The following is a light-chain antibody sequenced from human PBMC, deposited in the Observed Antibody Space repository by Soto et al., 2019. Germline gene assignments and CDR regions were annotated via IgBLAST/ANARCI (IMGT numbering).Light chain of an antibody. CDR3: MQALQTPA. CDR2: LGS. Sequence: IVMTQSPLSLPVTPEEPASISCRSSQSLLHSNGYNYLDWYLQKPGQSPQLLIYLGSNRASGVPDRFSGSGSGTDFTLKISRVEAEDVGVYYCMQALQTPAFGQGTKVDIK. V-gene: IGKV2-28*01. J-gene: IGKJ1*01. CDR1: QSLLHSNGYNY.